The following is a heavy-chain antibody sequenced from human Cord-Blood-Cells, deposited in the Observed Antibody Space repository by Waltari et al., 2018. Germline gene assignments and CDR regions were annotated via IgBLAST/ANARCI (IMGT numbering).Heavy chain of an antibody. J-gene: IGHJ3*02. D-gene: IGHD1-1*01. CDR1: GFTFSSYS. CDR2: ISSSSSYI. CDR3: ARDPHNLDAFDI. Sequence: EMQLVESGGGLVKPGGSLRLSCAASGFTFSSYSMNWVRQAPGKGLEWVSSISSSSSYIYYADSVKGRFTISRDNAKNSLYLQMNSLRAKDTAVYYCARDPHNLDAFDIWGQGTMVTVSS. V-gene: IGHV3-21*01.